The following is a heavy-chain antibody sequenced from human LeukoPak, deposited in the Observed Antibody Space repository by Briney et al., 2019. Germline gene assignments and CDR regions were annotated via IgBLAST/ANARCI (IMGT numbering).Heavy chain of an antibody. Sequence: SETLSLTCAVYGGSFSGYYWSWIPQPPGKGLEWSGEINHSGSTNYNPSLKSRVTISVDTSKNQFSLKLSSVTAADTAVYYCARARGIAPTLNWFDPWGQGTLVTVSS. CDR2: INHSGST. V-gene: IGHV4-34*01. J-gene: IGHJ5*02. CDR3: ARARGIAPTLNWFDP. D-gene: IGHD6-13*01. CDR1: GGSFSGYY.